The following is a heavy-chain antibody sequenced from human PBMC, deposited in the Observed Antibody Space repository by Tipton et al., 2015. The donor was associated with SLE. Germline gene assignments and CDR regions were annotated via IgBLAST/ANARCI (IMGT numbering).Heavy chain of an antibody. J-gene: IGHJ4*02. CDR3: AKDELIRDNGYFDY. CDR2: IYSGGST. V-gene: IGHV3-23*03. D-gene: IGHD3-10*01. Sequence: SLRLSCAASGFTFSSYAMSWVRQAPGKGLEWVSVIYSGGSTYYADSVKGRFTISRDNSKNTLYLQMNSLRAEDTAVYYCAKDELIRDNGYFDYWGQGTLVTVSS. CDR1: GFTFSSYA.